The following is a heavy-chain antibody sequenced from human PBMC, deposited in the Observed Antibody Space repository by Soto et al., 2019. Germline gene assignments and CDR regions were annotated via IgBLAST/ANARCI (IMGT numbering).Heavy chain of an antibody. CDR1: GYTFTSYD. CDR3: ARLPSYYYGSGSTSDY. J-gene: IGHJ4*02. D-gene: IGHD3-10*01. CDR2: MNPNSGNT. Sequence: ASVKVSCKASGYTFTSYDINWVRQATGQGLEWMGWMNPNSGNTGYAQKFQGRVTMTRNTSISTAYMELSSLRSEDTAVYYCARLPSYYYGSGSTSDYWGQGTLVTVSS. V-gene: IGHV1-8*01.